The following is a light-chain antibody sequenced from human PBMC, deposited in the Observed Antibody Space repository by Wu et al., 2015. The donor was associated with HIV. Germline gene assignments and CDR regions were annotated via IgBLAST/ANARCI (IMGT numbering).Light chain of an antibody. CDR1: QTVPINY. CDR2: AAS. J-gene: IGKJ1*01. V-gene: IGKV3-20*01. CDR3: QHYLTSPPTWT. Sequence: EIVLTQSPGTLSLSPGERATLSCRASQTVPINYLAWYQQKPGQAPRLLIYAASSRATGIPDRFSGSGSGTDFTLTINRLEPEDFAVYYCQHYLTSPPTWTFGQGTKVEMK.